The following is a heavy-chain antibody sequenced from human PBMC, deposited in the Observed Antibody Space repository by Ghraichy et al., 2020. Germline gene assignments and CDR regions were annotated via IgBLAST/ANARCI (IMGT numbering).Heavy chain of an antibody. Sequence: GESLNISCAASGFTFTAYTMSWVRQAPGKGLEWVAKMKEDGSEIFYVDSVKGRFTISRDNAKNSLYLQMNSLRAEDTAVYYCARGGRKRFDSWGQGTLVTVSS. CDR2: MKEDGSEI. CDR3: ARGGRKRFDS. D-gene: IGHD3-16*01. V-gene: IGHV3-7*04. CDR1: GFTFTAYT. J-gene: IGHJ4*02.